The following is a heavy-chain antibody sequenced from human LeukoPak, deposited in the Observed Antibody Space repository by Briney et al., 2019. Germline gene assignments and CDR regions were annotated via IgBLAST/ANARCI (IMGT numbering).Heavy chain of an antibody. CDR2: IKQDGSEK. J-gene: IGHJ4*02. CDR3: ARGPRYGPDYYGSGSSPVYFDY. D-gene: IGHD3-10*01. V-gene: IGHV3-7*01. CDR1: GFTFSSYW. Sequence: GGSLRLSCAASGFTFSSYWMSWVRQAPGKGLEWVANIKQDGSEKYYVDSVKGRFTISRDNAKNSLYLQMNSLRAEDTAVYYCARGPRYGPDYYGSGSSPVYFDYWGQGTLVTVSS.